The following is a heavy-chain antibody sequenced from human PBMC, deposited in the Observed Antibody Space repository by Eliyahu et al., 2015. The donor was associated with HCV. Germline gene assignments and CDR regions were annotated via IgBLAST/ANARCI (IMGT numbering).Heavy chain of an antibody. CDR1: GFTFSGSA. D-gene: IGHD3-3*01. Sequence: EVQLVESGGGLVQPGGSLKLSCAASGFTFSGSAXHWVRQASGKGLEWVGRIRSKANSYATAYAASVKGRFTISRDDSKNTAYLQMKNLKTEDTAVYYCTRHVETIFGVVTYGMDVWGQGTTVTVSS. CDR2: IRSKANSYAT. V-gene: IGHV3-73*01. J-gene: IGHJ6*02. CDR3: TRHVETIFGVVTYGMDV.